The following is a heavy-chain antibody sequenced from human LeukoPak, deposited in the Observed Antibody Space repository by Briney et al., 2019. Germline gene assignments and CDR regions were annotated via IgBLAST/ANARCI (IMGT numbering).Heavy chain of an antibody. CDR1: GFTFSNYW. CDR2: IKQDGSEK. CDR3: ARDLNYAAIH. D-gene: IGHD4/OR15-4a*01. Sequence: GGSLRLSCAASGFTFSNYWMSWVRQAPGKGLEWVANIKQDGSEKYYVDSVKGRFTISRDNSKNTLYLQMNSLRVEDTAVYYCARDLNYAAIHWDQGTLITVSS. V-gene: IGHV3-7*01. J-gene: IGHJ4*02.